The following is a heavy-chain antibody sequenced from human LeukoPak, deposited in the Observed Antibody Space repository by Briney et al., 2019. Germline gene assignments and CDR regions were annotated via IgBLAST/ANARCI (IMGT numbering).Heavy chain of an antibody. J-gene: IGHJ3*02. D-gene: IGHD1-26*01. CDR2: IYYSGST. V-gene: IGHV4-59*01. CDR1: GGSISSYY. CDR3: ARAPELLEGDAFDI. Sequence: QKSGPTLVKPSETLSLTCTVSGGSISSYYWSWIRQPPGKGLEWIGYIYYSGSTNYNPSLKSRVTISVDTSKNQFSLKLSSVTAADTAVYYCARAPELLEGDAFDIWGQGTMVTVSS.